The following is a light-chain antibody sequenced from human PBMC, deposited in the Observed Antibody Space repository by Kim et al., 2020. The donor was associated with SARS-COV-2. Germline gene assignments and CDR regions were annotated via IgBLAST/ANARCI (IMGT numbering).Light chain of an antibody. V-gene: IGKV1-27*01. CDR1: QGISSY. Sequence: DIQMTQSPSSLSASVGDGVTITCRASQGISSYLAWFQQKPGKVPKLLIYAASSLQRGVPSRFSGSGSGTDFTLTISSLQPEDVATYYCQKYDNSPWTFGQGTKVDIK. J-gene: IGKJ1*01. CDR3: QKYDNSPWT. CDR2: AAS.